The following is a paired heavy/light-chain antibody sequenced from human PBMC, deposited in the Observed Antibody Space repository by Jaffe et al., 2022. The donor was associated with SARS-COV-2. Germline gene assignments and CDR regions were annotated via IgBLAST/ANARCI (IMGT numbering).Light chain of an antibody. CDR1: SSNIANEY. CDR3: ESRDTSLSAWV. J-gene: IGLJ3*02. Sequence: QSVLTQPPSVSAAPGQKVTISCSGSSSNIANEYVSWYQQLPGTAPKLLIYENNKRPSGIPDRFSGSKSGTSATLGITGLQTGDEADYYCESRDTSLSAWVFGGGTKLTVL. CDR2: ENN. V-gene: IGLV1-51*02.
Heavy chain of an antibody. J-gene: IGHJ6*02. V-gene: IGHV3-74*01. CDR1: GFTLSNYW. CDR2: ITNDGSWT. CDR3: ARGGVPYAMDV. Sequence: EVQLVESGGGLVQPGGSLRLSCAASGFTLSNYWMHWVRQAPEKGLVWVSLITNDGSWTNYADSVRGRFTISRDNAKNTLFLQVNSLRADDTAVYYCARGGVPYAMDVWGQGTTVTVSS. D-gene: IGHD3-10*01.